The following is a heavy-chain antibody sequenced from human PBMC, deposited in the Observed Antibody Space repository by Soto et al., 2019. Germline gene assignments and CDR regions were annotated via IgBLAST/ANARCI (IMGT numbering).Heavy chain of an antibody. Sequence: PSETLSLTCTVSGVSISSYYWSWIRQPPGKGLEWIGYIYYSGSTNYNPSLKSRVTISVDTSKNQFSLKLSSVTAADTAVYYCARGRGGYFDLWGRGTLVTVSS. V-gene: IGHV4-59*01. CDR3: ARGRGGYFDL. CDR1: GVSISSYY. CDR2: IYYSGST. J-gene: IGHJ2*01.